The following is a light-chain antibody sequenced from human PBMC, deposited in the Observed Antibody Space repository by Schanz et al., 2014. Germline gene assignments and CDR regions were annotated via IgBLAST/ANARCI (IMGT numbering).Light chain of an antibody. CDR2: AAS. J-gene: IGKJ1*01. CDR3: QQYGSPPWT. V-gene: IGKV1-39*01. Sequence: DLQMTQSPSSLSASVGDRVTITCRAGQSISSYVNWYQQKPGKAPKLLIYAASTLQSGVPSRFSGSDSGTDFTLTISRVEPEDYAVYYCQQYGSPPWTFGQGTKVEV. CDR1: QSISSY.